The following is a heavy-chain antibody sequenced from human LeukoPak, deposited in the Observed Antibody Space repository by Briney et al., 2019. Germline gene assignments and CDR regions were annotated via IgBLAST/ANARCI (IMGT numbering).Heavy chain of an antibody. J-gene: IGHJ4*02. CDR1: GFTFSTYN. Sequence: GGSLRLSCAASGFTFSTYNMNWVRQAPGKGLEWVSYISSSSSTIYYADSVKGRFTISRDNAKNSLYLQMNSLRAEDTAVYYCARDEEGGYWGQGTLVTVSS. CDR2: ISSSSSTI. V-gene: IGHV3-48*01. CDR3: ARDEEGGY.